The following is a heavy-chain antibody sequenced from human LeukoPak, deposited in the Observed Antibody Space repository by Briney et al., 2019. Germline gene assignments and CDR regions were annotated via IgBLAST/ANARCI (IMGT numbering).Heavy chain of an antibody. Sequence: SATLSLTCTVSGGSISSNYWTWIRPPAGKGLEWIGRIHTSGTTNYNPSLKSRVTMSIGTSKNQFSLNMTSVTAADTAVYYCAREGGQERYFDYWGQGTLVTVSS. J-gene: IGHJ4*02. CDR1: GGSISSNY. CDR3: AREGGQERYFDY. CDR2: IHTSGTT. V-gene: IGHV4-4*07.